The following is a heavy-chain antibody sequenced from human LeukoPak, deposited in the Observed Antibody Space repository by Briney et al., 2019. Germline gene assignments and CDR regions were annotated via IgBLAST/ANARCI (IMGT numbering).Heavy chain of an antibody. D-gene: IGHD1-1*01. V-gene: IGHV4-4*02. CDR3: ARVNINNWHSCDY. CDR1: GGSISSNNW. J-gene: IGHJ4*02. Sequence: PSGTLSLTCAVSGGSISSNNWWGWVRQPPGKGVEWIGEIYHSGSPNYNPSLKSRVTISVDKSRNHFSLNLSSVTAADTAVYYCARVNINNWHSCDYWGQGTLVTVSS. CDR2: IYHSGSP.